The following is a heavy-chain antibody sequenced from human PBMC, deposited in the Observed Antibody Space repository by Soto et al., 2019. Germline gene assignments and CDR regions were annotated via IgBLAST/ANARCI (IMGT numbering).Heavy chain of an antibody. CDR3: ARGRGIAVAKYYYGMDV. Sequence: QVQLVQSGAEVKKPGASVKVSCKASGYTFTSYDINWVRQATGQGLEWMGWMNPNSGNTGYAQKFQGRVTMTRNTSIRTAYMELSSVRSEDTAVYYCARGRGIAVAKYYYGMDVWGQGTTVTVSS. CDR1: GYTFTSYD. J-gene: IGHJ6*02. CDR2: MNPNSGNT. V-gene: IGHV1-8*01. D-gene: IGHD6-19*01.